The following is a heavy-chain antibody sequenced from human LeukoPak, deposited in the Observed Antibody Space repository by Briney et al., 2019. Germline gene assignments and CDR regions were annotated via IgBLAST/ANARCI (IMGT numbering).Heavy chain of an antibody. CDR2: ISYDGSYK. D-gene: IGHD6-13*01. J-gene: IGHJ4*02. CDR3: AKGASAGTWGTSFDY. Sequence: GGSLRLSCAASGFTFSNYPIHWVRQAPGKGLEWVAVISYDGSYKYYAESVQGRFTLSRDNSKNTLYLQMNSLRTEDRAVYYCAKGASAGTWGTSFDYWGQGALVTVSS. CDR1: GFTFSNYP. V-gene: IGHV3-30*01.